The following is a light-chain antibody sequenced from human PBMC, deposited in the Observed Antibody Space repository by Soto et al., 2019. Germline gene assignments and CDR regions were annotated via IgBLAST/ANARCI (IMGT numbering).Light chain of an antibody. CDR1: EDINRY. CDR3: QQYGSVPLT. CDR2: DIS. V-gene: IGKV1-33*01. Sequence: DIQMTQSPSSLSASVGDRVTITCQASEDINRYLNWYQQKPGKAPRLLIYDISNLEVGVPSRFSGSGSGTDFTFTITSLQPEDVATYFCQQYGSVPLTFGGGTKVEIK. J-gene: IGKJ4*01.